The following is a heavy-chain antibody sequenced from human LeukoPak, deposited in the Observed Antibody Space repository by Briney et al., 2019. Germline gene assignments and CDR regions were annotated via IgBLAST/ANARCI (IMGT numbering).Heavy chain of an antibody. CDR1: GYIFTNYW. V-gene: IGHV5-51*01. CDR2: IYPGDSDT. D-gene: IGHD3-22*01. CDR3: ARQENYYYSSTYLDY. J-gene: IGHJ4*02. Sequence: GESLKISCKGSGYIFTNYWIGWVRQMPGKGLEWMGIIYPGDSDTRYSPSFQGQATISADKSISTAYLQWSSLKASDTAMYYCARQENYYYSSTYLDYWGQGTLVTVSS.